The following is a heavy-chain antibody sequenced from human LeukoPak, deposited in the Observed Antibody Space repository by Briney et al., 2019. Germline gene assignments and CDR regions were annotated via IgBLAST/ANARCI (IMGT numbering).Heavy chain of an antibody. J-gene: IGHJ4*02. CDR3: AAHYYDSFDY. V-gene: IGHV4-59*01. CDR2: IYYSGNT. CDR1: GGSISSYY. Sequence: SETLSLTCTVSGGSISSYYWSWIRQPPGKGLEWIGYIYYSGNTNYNPSLKSRVTISVDTSKNQFSLKLSSVTAADTAVYYCAAHYYDSFDYWGQGTLVTVSS. D-gene: IGHD3-22*01.